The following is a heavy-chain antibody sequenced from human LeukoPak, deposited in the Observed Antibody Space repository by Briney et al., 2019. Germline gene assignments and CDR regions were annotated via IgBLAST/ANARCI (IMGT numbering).Heavy chain of an antibody. CDR2: ISSGGDII. CDR3: AMVLGATTGDFDY. CDR1: GFTFTDHY. Sequence: PGGSLRLSCAASGFTFTDHYMSWVRQAPGKGLEWVSYISSGGDIIYYADSVKGRFTISRDNAKNSLFLQMNSLRAEDTAVYYCAMVLGATTGDFDYWGQGTLVTVSS. V-gene: IGHV3-11*04. D-gene: IGHD1-26*01. J-gene: IGHJ4*02.